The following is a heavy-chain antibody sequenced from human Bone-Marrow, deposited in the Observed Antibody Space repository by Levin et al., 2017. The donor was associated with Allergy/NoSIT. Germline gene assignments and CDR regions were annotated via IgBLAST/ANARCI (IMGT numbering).Heavy chain of an antibody. J-gene: IGHJ4*02. D-gene: IGHD1-26*01. CDR2: INPNSGGT. CDR3: ARESSYSGNYDY. Sequence: GESLKISCKTSGYSFTGYYIHWVRQAPGQGLEWMGRINPNSGGTNYAQKFQGRVTMTRDTSISAAYMELSRLTSDDTAVYYCARESSYSGNYDYWGQGTLVTVSS. V-gene: IGHV1-2*06. CDR1: GYSFTGYY.